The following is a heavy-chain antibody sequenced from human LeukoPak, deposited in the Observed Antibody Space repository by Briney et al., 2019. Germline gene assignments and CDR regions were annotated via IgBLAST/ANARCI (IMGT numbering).Heavy chain of an antibody. J-gene: IGHJ3*02. D-gene: IGHD4/OR15-4a*01. V-gene: IGHV3-23*01. CDR3: AKSLWWNGAFDI. CDR2: ISGSGGST. CDR1: GFTFSSYA. Sequence: GGSLRLSCAASGFTFSSYAMSWVRQAPGKGLEWVSAISGSGGSTYYADYVKGRFTISRDNSKNTLYLQMNSLRAEDTAVYYCAKSLWWNGAFDIWGQKTMVTVSS.